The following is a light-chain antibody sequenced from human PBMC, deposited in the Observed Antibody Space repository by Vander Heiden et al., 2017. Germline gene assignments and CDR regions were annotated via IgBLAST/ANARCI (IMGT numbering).Light chain of an antibody. CDR3: QQAKSFPFT. Sequence: DIQMTQSPSSVSASVGDRVPIICRASQDIGSLLAWYQQKPGQAPKLLIYAASSLQGGVPSRFSGGGSGADFTLTINSLQPGDSAIYFCQQAKSFPFTFGQGTRLEIK. J-gene: IGKJ5*01. V-gene: IGKV1-12*02. CDR2: AAS. CDR1: QDIGSL.